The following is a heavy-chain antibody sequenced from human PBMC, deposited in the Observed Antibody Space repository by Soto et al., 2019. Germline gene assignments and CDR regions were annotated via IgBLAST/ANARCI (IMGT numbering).Heavy chain of an antibody. Sequence: GESLRLSCVASGFTFRSYGMHWVRQAPGKGLEWVAFISYEGSKKYYEESVKGRFTISRDNSNSTLCLQMNSLRPEDTATYYCAKLIGVYGGCPRFDSWGKGTLVTVSS. J-gene: IGHJ5*01. CDR3: AKLIGVYGGCPRFDS. V-gene: IGHV3-30*02. CDR1: GFTFRSYG. CDR2: ISYEGSKK. D-gene: IGHD3-16*02.